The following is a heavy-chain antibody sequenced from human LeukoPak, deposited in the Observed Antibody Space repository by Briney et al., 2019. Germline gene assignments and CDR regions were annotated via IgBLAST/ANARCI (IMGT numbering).Heavy chain of an antibody. CDR2: IKQDGGDK. D-gene: IGHD1-7*01. J-gene: IGHJ4*02. CDR3: ARDSVELPLGY. Sequence: PSETLSLTCTVSGGSISSYYWSWVRQAPGKGLEWVANIKQDGGDKYYVDSVMGRFTISRDNAKNSLYLQMNSLRAEDTAVYYCARDSVELPLGYWGQGTLVAVSS. CDR1: GGSISSYY. V-gene: IGHV3-7*01.